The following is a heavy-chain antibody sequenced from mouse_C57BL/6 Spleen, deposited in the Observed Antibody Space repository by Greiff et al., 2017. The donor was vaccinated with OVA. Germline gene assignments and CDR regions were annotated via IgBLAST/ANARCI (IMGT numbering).Heavy chain of an antibody. J-gene: IGHJ3*01. CDR3: ALDYCCSNQFDY. V-gene: IGHV1-82*01. CDR1: GYAFSSSW. D-gene: IGHD1-1*01. Sequence: VQLQQSGPELVKPGASVKISCKASGYAFSSSWMNWVKQRPGKGLEWIGRIYPGDGDTNYNGKFKGKATLTADKSSSTAYMQLSSLTSEDSAVYFCALDYCCSNQFDYWGQGTLVTVSA. CDR2: IYPGDGDT.